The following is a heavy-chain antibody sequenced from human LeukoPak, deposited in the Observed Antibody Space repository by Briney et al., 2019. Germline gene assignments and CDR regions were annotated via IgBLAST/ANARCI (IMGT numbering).Heavy chain of an antibody. V-gene: IGHV3-30*02. CDR1: GFTFSSYG. CDR2: IRYDGSNK. CDR3: AKEIIAVAGDSVFDY. Sequence: GGSLRLSCAASGFTFSSYGMHWVRQAPGKGLEWVAFIRYDGSNKYYADSVKGRFTISRDNSKNTLYLQMNSLRAEDTAVYYCAKEIIAVAGDSVFDYWGQGTLVTVSS. J-gene: IGHJ4*02. D-gene: IGHD6-19*01.